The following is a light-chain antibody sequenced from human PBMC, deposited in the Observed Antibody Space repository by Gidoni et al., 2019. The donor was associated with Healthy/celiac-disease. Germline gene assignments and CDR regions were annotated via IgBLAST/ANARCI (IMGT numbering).Light chain of an antibody. CDR1: QSISSW. Sequence: DIQMTQSPSTLSASVGDRVTITCRASQSISSWLAWYQQKPGKAPKLLIYKASSLESGAPSRFSGRGSGTDFTLPISLLQPDDFATYYCQQYNRSSYTFGQGTKLEIK. CDR3: QQYNRSSYT. V-gene: IGKV1-5*03. CDR2: KAS. J-gene: IGKJ2*01.